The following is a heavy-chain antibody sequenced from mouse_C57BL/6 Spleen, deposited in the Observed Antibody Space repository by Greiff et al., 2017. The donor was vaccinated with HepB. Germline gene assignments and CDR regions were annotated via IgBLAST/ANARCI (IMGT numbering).Heavy chain of an antibody. Sequence: QVQLQQSGPELVKPGASVKISCKASGYAFSSSWMNWVKQRPGKGLEWIGRIYPGDGDTNYNGKFKGNATLTADKSSSTAYMQLSSLTSEDSAVYFCARGETGTADWGQGTLVTVSA. CDR2: IYPGDGDT. D-gene: IGHD4-1*01. V-gene: IGHV1-82*01. CDR1: GYAFSSSW. J-gene: IGHJ3*01. CDR3: ARGETGTAD.